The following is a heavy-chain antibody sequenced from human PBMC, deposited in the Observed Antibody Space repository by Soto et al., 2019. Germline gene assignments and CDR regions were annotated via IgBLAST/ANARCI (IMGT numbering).Heavy chain of an antibody. J-gene: IGHJ4*02. CDR1: GFLFSTYW. CDR3: AVEGGDYNYLDH. D-gene: IGHD2-21*01. CDR2: IKSDGSST. Sequence: EVQLVESGGGLVQPGGSLRLSCAASGFLFSTYWMFWVRQVPRKGLLWVSRIKSDGSSTSYADSVKGRFTISRDNTKNTLYLQMTSRGAEDTAVYCRAVEGGDYNYLDHWGQGILVTVSS. V-gene: IGHV3-74*01.